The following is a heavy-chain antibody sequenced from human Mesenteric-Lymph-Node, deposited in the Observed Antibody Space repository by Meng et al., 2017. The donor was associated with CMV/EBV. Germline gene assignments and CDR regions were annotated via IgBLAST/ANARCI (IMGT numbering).Heavy chain of an antibody. CDR1: GGTFSSYA. CDR2: SIPILGIA. V-gene: IGHV1-69*10. J-gene: IGHJ4*02. Sequence: SVKVSCKASGGTFSSYAISWVRQAPGQGLEWMGGSIPILGIANYAQKFQGRVTITADKSTSTAYMELSSLRSEDTAVYYCANAPYYYDSSGRFFDYWGQGTLVTVSS. D-gene: IGHD3-22*01. CDR3: ANAPYYYDSSGRFFDY.